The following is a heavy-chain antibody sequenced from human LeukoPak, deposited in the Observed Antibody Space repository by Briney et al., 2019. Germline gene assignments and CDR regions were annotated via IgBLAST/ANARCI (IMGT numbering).Heavy chain of an antibody. CDR3: ARGPDSRGWFGLGY. V-gene: IGHV4-59*08. J-gene: IGHJ4*02. Sequence: SETLSLTCSVSRGSISTYYWSWIRQPPGKGLEWIGYIYYSGSTKYNPSLKSRVTISVDTSKNQFSLKLRSVTAADTAMYYCARGPDSRGWFGLGYWGQGTLVTVSS. CDR2: IYYSGST. D-gene: IGHD6-19*01. CDR1: RGSISTYY.